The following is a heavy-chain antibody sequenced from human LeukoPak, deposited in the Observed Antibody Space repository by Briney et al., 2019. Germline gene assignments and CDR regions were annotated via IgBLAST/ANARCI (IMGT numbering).Heavy chain of an antibody. D-gene: IGHD3-22*01. J-gene: IGHJ4*02. CDR2: ISGSGGAT. V-gene: IGHV3-23*01. CDR1: GFTFSSNA. Sequence: GGSLRLSCAASGFTFSSNAMSWVRQAPGKGLEWVSAISGSGGATFYADSVKGRFTISRDNSKNTLYLQMNSLRAEDTAVFYCAKSLLDYDSSGPVDYWGQGTLVTVSS. CDR3: AKSLLDYDSSGPVDY.